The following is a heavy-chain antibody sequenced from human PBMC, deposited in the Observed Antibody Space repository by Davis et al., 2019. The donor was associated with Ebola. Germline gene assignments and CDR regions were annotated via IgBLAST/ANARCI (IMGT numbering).Heavy chain of an antibody. CDR1: GFTFTDYY. Sequence: GGSLRLSCAASGFTFTDYYMGWIRQAPGKGLEWVSYISSSGSTIYYADSVKGRFTISRDNAKNSLYLQMNSLRAEDTAVYYCARDVTTVTGLLYYYYGMDVWGKGTTVTVSS. V-gene: IGHV3-11*01. CDR2: ISSSGSTI. J-gene: IGHJ6*04. CDR3: ARDVTTVTGLLYYYYGMDV. D-gene: IGHD4-11*01.